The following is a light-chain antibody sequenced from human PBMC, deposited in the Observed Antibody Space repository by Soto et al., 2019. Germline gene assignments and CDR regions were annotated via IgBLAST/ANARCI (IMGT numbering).Light chain of an antibody. Sequence: QSVLTQPASVSGSPGQSITISSTGTSSDVGGYNYVSWYQQHPGKAPKLMIYDVRNRPSGVPNRFSGSKSGNTASLTISGLQAEDEADYYCSSYSSSGTLNYVFGTGTKVTVL. CDR1: SSDVGGYNY. V-gene: IGLV2-14*01. J-gene: IGLJ1*01. CDR3: SSYSSSGTLNYV. CDR2: DVR.